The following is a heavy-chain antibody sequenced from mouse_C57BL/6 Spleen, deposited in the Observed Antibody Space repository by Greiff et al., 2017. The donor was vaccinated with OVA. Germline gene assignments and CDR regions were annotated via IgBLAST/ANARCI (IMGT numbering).Heavy chain of an antibody. CDR2: IDPENGDT. V-gene: IGHV14-4*01. Sequence: VQLKQSGAELVRLGASVKLSCTASGFNIKDDYMHWVKQRPEQGLEWIGWIDPENGDTEYASKFQGKATITADTSSNTAYLQLSSLTSEDTAVYYCTTGDYPNYWGQGTTLTVSS. CDR3: TTGDYPNY. CDR1: GFNIKDDY. D-gene: IGHD5-5*01. J-gene: IGHJ2*01.